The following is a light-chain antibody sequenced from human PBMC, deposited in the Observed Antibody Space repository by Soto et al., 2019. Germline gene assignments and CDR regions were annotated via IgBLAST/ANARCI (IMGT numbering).Light chain of an antibody. V-gene: IGLV1-47*01. J-gene: IGLJ1*01. CDR2: RNN. CDR1: TSNIGSNY. Sequence: QSVLTQPPSASGTPGRGVTIPGSGTTSNIGSNYVYWYQQLPGTAPKLLIYRNNQRPSGVPDRFSGPKSGTSASLAISGLRSDDEADYFCATWDDSLNGFYVFGTGTKVTVL. CDR3: ATWDDSLNGFYV.